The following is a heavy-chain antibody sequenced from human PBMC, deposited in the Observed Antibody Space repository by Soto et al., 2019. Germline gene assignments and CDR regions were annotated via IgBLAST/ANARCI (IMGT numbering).Heavy chain of an antibody. CDR3: VKDRGWVVVEQADAHFEC. Sequence: GSLRLSCAASGFGFSSYAMSWVRQAPGKGLEWVSAISGFGTNTDYADSAKGRFAISRDNSKNTVSLQVSRLRADDTATYYCVKDRGWVVVEQADAHFECCGRRALIAVCS. D-gene: IGHD2-2*01. CDR1: GFGFSSYA. V-gene: IGHV3-23*01. J-gene: IGHJ4*02. CDR2: ISGFGTNT.